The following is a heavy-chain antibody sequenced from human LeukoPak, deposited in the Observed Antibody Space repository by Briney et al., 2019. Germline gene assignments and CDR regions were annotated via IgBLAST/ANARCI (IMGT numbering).Heavy chain of an antibody. CDR2: MNPNSGNT. D-gene: IGHD3-3*01. Sequence: ASMKVSCKASGYTFTSYDINWVRQATGQGLEWMGWMNPNSGNTGYAQKFQGRVTMTRNTSISTAYMELSSLRSEDTAVYYCARGARYYDFWSGYYTNWFDPWGQGTLVTVSS. CDR3: ARGARYYDFWSGYYTNWFDP. V-gene: IGHV1-8*01. J-gene: IGHJ5*02. CDR1: GYTFTSYD.